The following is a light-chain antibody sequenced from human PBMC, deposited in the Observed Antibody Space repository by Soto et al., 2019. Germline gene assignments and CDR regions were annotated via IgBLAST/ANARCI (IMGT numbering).Light chain of an antibody. Sequence: DIQITQPPVSLSASVADRVTITCRTTQSIAFYLNWYQQTPGRAPKSLIYAASTLQSGVPLRFSGSGSGTEFSLTISSLQPEDFATYYCQQTYSFPQTFGPGTKVDIK. CDR3: QQTYSFPQT. V-gene: IGKV1-39*01. CDR2: AAS. CDR1: QSIAFY. J-gene: IGKJ1*01.